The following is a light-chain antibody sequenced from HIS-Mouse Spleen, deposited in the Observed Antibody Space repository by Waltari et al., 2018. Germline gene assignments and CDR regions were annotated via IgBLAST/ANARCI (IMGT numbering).Light chain of an antibody. J-gene: IGKJ3*01. Sequence: DIQLTQSPSFLSASVGDSVTIPCRASQGISSYLAWYQQKPGKAPKLPIYAASTLQSGVPSRFSGSGSGTEFTLTISSLQPEDFATYYCQQLNSYPPFTFGPGTKVDIK. CDR3: QQLNSYPPFT. CDR1: QGISSY. V-gene: IGKV1-9*01. CDR2: AAS.